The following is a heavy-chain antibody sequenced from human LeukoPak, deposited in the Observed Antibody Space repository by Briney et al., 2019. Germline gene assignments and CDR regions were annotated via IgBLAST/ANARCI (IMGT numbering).Heavy chain of an antibody. CDR3: ARDRTTSTRGAFDI. Sequence: SETLSLTCTVSGYSISSGYYWGWIRQPPGKGLQWIGSIYHSGSTYYNPSLKSRVTISVDTSKNQFSLKLSSVIATDTAVYYCARDRTTSTRGAFDIWGQGTMVTVSS. J-gene: IGHJ3*02. CDR2: IYHSGST. D-gene: IGHD1-1*01. CDR1: GYSISSGYY. V-gene: IGHV4-38-2*02.